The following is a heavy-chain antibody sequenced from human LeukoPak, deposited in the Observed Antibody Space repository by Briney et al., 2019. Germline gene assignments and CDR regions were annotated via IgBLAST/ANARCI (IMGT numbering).Heavy chain of an antibody. CDR1: GGSISSSY. J-gene: IGHJ2*01. CDR3: ARVYYSSSYDYWYFDL. V-gene: IGHV4-59*01. CDR2: IFYSGST. Sequence: PSETLSLTCTVSGGSISSSYWSWIRQPPGKGLEWIGYIFYSGSTNYNPSLKSRVTISVDTSKNQFSLKLRSVTAADTAVYYCARVYYSSSYDYWYFDLWGRGTLVTVSS. D-gene: IGHD6-13*01.